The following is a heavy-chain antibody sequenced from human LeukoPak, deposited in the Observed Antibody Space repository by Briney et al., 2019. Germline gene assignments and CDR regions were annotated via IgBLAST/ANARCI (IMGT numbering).Heavy chain of an antibody. CDR1: GGSLSSGSYY. V-gene: IGHV4-61*02. CDR3: ARVPVLRFLENPEHGGFDP. J-gene: IGHJ5*02. CDR2: IYTSGST. D-gene: IGHD3-3*01. Sequence: SQTLSLTRPVSGGSLSSGSYYWSWTRHPAGKGLEWIGRIYTSGSTNYNPPLKSRVTISVATSKKQFSLKLSSVTAADTAVYYCARVPVLRFLENPEHGGFDPWGEGTLVSVSS.